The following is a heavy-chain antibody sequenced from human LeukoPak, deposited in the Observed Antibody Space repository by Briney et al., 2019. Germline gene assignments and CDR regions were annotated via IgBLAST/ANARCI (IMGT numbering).Heavy chain of an antibody. D-gene: IGHD2-2*01. Sequence: PGGSLRLSCVASGFTFSNYWMTWVRQAPGKGLEWVSAISGSGGSTYYADSVKGRFTISRDNSKNTLYLQMNSLRAEDTAVYYCAKDQDIVVVPAAIWFDPWGQGTLVTVSS. CDR1: GFTFSNYW. J-gene: IGHJ5*02. V-gene: IGHV3-23*01. CDR2: ISGSGGST. CDR3: AKDQDIVVVPAAIWFDP.